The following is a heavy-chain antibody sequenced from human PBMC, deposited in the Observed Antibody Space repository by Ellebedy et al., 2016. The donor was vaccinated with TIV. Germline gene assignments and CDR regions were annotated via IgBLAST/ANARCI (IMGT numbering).Heavy chain of an antibody. J-gene: IGHJ5*02. Sequence: MPGGSLRLSCTVSGGSISSSSYYWGWIRQPPGKGLEWIGSIYYSWSTYYNPSLKSRVTISVDTSKNQFSLKLSSVTAADTAVYYCARHVDEYSSSKRFDPWGQGTLVTVSS. CDR3: ARHVDEYSSSKRFDP. V-gene: IGHV4-39*01. CDR2: IYYSWST. CDR1: GGSISSSSYY. D-gene: IGHD6-6*01.